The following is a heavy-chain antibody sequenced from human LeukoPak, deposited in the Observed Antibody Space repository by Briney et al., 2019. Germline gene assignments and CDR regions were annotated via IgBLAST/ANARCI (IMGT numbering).Heavy chain of an antibody. Sequence: ASVRGSCKASGYTFTGYYMHWVRQAPGQGLEWMGWISPNSGGTNYAQKFQGRVTMTRDTSISTAYMELSRLRSDDTAVYYCARDLRIVGATNAFDIWGQGTMVTVSS. CDR2: ISPNSGGT. V-gene: IGHV1-2*02. D-gene: IGHD1-26*01. CDR1: GYTFTGYY. J-gene: IGHJ3*02. CDR3: ARDLRIVGATNAFDI.